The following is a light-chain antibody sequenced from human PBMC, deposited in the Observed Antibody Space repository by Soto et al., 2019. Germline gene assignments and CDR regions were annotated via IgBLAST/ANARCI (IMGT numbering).Light chain of an antibody. V-gene: IGKV3-20*01. CDR1: SGLPSRA. CDR3: QQYGSSPRT. Sequence: MVLTQSPGTRSFSXRDSATVWYWGSSGLPSRALAWSQQKPGRXPRLRXYGAASRANGSPDRFSGSGSGTDFTRTISRLEPEDFAVYYGQQYGSSPRTFGQGTKVDIK. J-gene: IGKJ1*01. CDR2: GAA.